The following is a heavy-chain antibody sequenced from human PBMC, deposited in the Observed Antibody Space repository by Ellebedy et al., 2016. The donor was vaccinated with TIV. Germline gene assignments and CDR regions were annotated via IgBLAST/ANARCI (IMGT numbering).Heavy chain of an antibody. Sequence: GGSLRLSXTVSGLSFTIYSMNWARQAPGKGLEWISYISSGGGTTQYADSVNGRFTISRDDAKNSVSLLMNSLRVEDTAVYYCARERDFYGSSSYFEMGAWGPGTLVTVS. CDR2: ISSGGGTT. J-gene: IGHJ5*02. CDR1: GLSFTIYS. CDR3: ARERDFYGSSSYFEMGA. D-gene: IGHD3-10*01. V-gene: IGHV3-48*04.